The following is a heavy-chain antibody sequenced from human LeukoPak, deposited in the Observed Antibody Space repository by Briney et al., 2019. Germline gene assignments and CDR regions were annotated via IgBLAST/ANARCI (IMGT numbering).Heavy chain of an antibody. J-gene: IGHJ6*02. Sequence: GRSLRLSCAASGFTFSSYGMHWVRQAPGKGLEWVAVISYDGSNKYYADSVKGRFTISRDNSKNTLYLQMNSLRAEDTAVYYCAKEGPRWVAATHRYYGVDVWGQGTTVTVSS. CDR3: AKEGPRWVAATHRYYGVDV. V-gene: IGHV3-30*18. CDR1: GFTFSSYG. D-gene: IGHD2-15*01. CDR2: ISYDGSNK.